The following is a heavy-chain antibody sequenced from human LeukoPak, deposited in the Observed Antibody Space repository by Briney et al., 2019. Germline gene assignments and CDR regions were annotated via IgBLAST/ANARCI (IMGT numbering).Heavy chain of an antibody. CDR1: GGSITGYY. D-gene: IGHD3-9*01. J-gene: IGHJ4*02. Sequence: PSETLSLTCAVYGGSITGYYWSWIRQTPGRGLDWVGEIHYTGATSYNPSLKSRATISTDTSKNQFSLRLSSVTAADTAVYYCARGNILTGYCFDFWGQGALVTVSS. CDR3: ARGNILTGYCFDF. V-gene: IGHV4-34*01. CDR2: IHYTGAT.